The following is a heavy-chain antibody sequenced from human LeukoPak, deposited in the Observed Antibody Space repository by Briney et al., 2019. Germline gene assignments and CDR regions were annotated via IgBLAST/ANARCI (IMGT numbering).Heavy chain of an antibody. Sequence: GGSLRLSCAASGFTFRSYDMTWVRQAPGKGLEWVSGISYSGGTTQYADSVKGRFTISRDNSRNTLYLQMDSLRAEDTAVYYCAKGFGPYSRGDYYYRHGMDVWGQGTTVTVSS. CDR3: AKGFGPYSRGDYYYRHGMDV. V-gene: IGHV3-23*01. D-gene: IGHD3-3*01. CDR1: GFTFRSYD. CDR2: ISYSGGTT. J-gene: IGHJ6*02.